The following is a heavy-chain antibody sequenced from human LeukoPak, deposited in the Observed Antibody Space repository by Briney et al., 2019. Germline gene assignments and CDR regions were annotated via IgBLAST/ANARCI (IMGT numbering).Heavy chain of an antibody. D-gene: IGHD5-12*01. CDR3: ARDRTGDIVATGNWFDP. CDR1: GGTFSIYA. CDR2: ISPIFGTA. V-gene: IGHV1-69*05. Sequence: ASVTVSCTASGGTFSIYAISWVRQAPGQGLEWMGGISPIFGTANYAQKFQGRVTITTDESTSTAYMALSSLRSEDTAVYYCARDRTGDIVATGNWFDPWGQGTLVTVSS. J-gene: IGHJ5*02.